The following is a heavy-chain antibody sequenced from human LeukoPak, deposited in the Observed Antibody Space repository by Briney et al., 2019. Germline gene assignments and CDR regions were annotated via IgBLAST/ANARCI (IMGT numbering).Heavy chain of an antibody. CDR3: ARASSARNGFDY. CDR1: GGSRGRGGYC. J-gene: IGHJ4*02. V-gene: IGHV4-31*03. CDR2: IYYSGST. Sequence: SGTLSLTSPVSGGSRGRGGYCWSWFRQHQEKGLEWIGSIYYSGSTYYNPSLKSRVNVSVDTSENQFSLKLSSVAAADTAVYYCARASSARNGFDYWGQGTLVTVSS. D-gene: IGHD1-14*01.